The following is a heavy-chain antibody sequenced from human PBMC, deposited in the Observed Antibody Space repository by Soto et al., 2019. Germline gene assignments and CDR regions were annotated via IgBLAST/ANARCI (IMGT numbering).Heavy chain of an antibody. V-gene: IGHV5-51*01. CDR3: ARQQYDFWSGYNYYYYYGMDV. CDR2: IYPGDSDT. CDR1: GYSFTSYW. J-gene: IGHJ6*02. D-gene: IGHD3-3*01. Sequence: GESLKISCKGAGYSFTSYWIGWVRQMPGKGLEWMGIIYPGDSDTRYSPSFQGQVTISADKSISTAYLQWSSLKASDTAMYYCARQQYDFWSGYNYYYYYGMDVWGQGTTVTVSS.